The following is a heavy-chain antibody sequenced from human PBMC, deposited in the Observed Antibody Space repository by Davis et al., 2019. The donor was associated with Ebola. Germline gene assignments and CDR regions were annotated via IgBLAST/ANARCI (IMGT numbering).Heavy chain of an antibody. CDR1: GGSMNNYY. D-gene: IGHD4-17*01. CDR3: ARSMRYGDYVYFDS. V-gene: IGHV4-59*08. Sequence: MPGGSLRLSCTVSGGSMNNYYWSWIRQPPGKGLEWIGYIYYSGSTNYNPSLKSRVTTSADRSKNQFSLKLTSVTAADTAVYYCARSMRYGDYVYFDSWGQGTLATVSS. CDR2: IYYSGST. J-gene: IGHJ4*02.